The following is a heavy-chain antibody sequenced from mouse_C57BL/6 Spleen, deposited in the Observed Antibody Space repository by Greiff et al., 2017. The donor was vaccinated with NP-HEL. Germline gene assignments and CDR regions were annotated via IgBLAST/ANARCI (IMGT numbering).Heavy chain of an antibody. J-gene: IGHJ2*01. Sequence: EVMLVEPGGGLVQPGGSLSLSCAASGFTFTAYYMSWVRQPPGKALEWLGFIRNKANGYTTEDSASVKGRFAISREKSHSNLYIQMNALRAEDSATYDGARGGYGSSYDYWGQGTTLTVSS. D-gene: IGHD1-1*01. V-gene: IGHV7-3*01. CDR1: GFTFTAYY. CDR3: ARGGYGSSYDY. CDR2: IRNKANGYTT.